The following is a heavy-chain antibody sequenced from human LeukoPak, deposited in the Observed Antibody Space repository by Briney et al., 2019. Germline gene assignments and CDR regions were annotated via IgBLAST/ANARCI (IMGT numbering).Heavy chain of an antibody. V-gene: IGHV3-30*02. CDR2: IRYDGSNK. D-gene: IGHD4-17*01. CDR1: GFTFSSYG. CDR3: ARDQTYGDYWYFDL. Sequence: GGSLRLSCAASGFTFSSYGMLWVRQAPGKGLEWVAFIRYDGSNKYYADSVKGRFTISRDNAKNTLYLQMNSLRAEDTAVYYCARDQTYGDYWYFDLWGRGTLVTVSS. J-gene: IGHJ2*01.